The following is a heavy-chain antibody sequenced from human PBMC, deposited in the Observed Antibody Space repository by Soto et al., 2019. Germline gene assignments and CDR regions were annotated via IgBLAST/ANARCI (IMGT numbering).Heavy chain of an antibody. CDR3: TALTPIVVVVAATPEPVNTEY. D-gene: IGHD2-15*01. CDR1: GFTFSNAW. CDR2: IKSKTDGGTT. Sequence: PGGSLRLSCAASGFTFSNAWMNWVRQAPGKGLEWVGRIKSKTDGGTTDYAAPVKGRFTISRDDSKNTLYLQMNSLKTENTAVYYCTALTPIVVVVAATPEPVNTEYWGQGTLVTVSS. J-gene: IGHJ4*02. V-gene: IGHV3-15*07.